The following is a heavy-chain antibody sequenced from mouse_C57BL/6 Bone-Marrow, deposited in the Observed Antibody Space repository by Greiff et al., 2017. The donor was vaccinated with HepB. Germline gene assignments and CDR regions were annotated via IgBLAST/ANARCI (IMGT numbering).Heavy chain of an antibody. D-gene: IGHD2-4*01. CDR3: TREGYYDYDEGYFDV. J-gene: IGHJ1*03. CDR1: GFTFSSYA. V-gene: IGHV5-9-1*02. Sequence: EVHLVESGEGLVKPGGSLKLSCAASGFTFSSYAMSWVRQTPEKRLEWVAYISSGGDYIYYADTVKGRFTISRDNARNTLYLQMSSLKSEDTAMYYCTREGYYDYDEGYFDVWGTGTTVTVSS. CDR2: ISSGGDYI.